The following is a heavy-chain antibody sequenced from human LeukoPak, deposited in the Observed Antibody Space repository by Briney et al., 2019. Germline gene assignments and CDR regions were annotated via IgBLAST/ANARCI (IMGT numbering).Heavy chain of an antibody. V-gene: IGHV3-49*04. CDR3: TRDPGGTYSGYNFLDY. J-gene: IGHJ4*02. CDR1: GSTFGDST. D-gene: IGHD5-12*01. Sequence: GGSLRPSCTVSGSTFGDSTMSWVRQAPGKGLGWVGLIRSKAYSGTTEYAAYVKGRFTISRDDSKGIAYLQMNSLKTEDTAVYFCTRDPGGTYSGYNFLDYWGQGTLVTVSS. CDR2: IRSKAYSGTT.